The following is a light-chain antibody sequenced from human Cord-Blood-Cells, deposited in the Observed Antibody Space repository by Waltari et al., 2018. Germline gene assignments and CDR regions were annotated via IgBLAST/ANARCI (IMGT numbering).Light chain of an antibody. CDR2: RNN. V-gene: IGLV1-44*01. CDR3: AAWDDSLNGVV. J-gene: IGLJ2*01. CDR1: SSNIGSNT. Sequence: QSVLTQPPSASGTPGQRVTISCSGISSNIGSNTVNWYQQLPGTAPKLLIYRNNQRPSGVPDRCAGSKSGTSASRAISGLQAEDEADYYCAAWDDSLNGVVFGGGTKLTVL.